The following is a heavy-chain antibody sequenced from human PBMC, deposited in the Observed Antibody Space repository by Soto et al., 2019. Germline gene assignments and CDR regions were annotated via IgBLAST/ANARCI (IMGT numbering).Heavy chain of an antibody. CDR2: ISAGNGNT. J-gene: IGHJ4*02. V-gene: IGHV1-3*01. CDR1: GYTYTSYA. D-gene: IGHD6-6*01. Sequence: QVQLVQSGAEVKKPGASVKVSCETSGYTYTSYAIHWVRQAPGQRPERMGWISAGNGNTKYSETFRDRVTITSGSFARTAYMDLASLTSEDTAVYYWARGEVWQLGARPLFDYWGQGTLVAVSS. CDR3: ARGEVWQLGARPLFDY.